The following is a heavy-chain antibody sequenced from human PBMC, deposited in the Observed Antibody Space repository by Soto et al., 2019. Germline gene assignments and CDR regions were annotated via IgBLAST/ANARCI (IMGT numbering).Heavy chain of an antibody. J-gene: IGHJ4*02. CDR1: GGSISSYY. Sequence: PSETLSLTCTVSGGSISSYYWSWIRQPPGKGLEWIGYIYYSGSTNYNPSLKSRVTISVDTSKNQFSLKLSSVTAADTAVYYCARLMTVTTWSTYQTGFDYWAREPWSPSPQ. V-gene: IGHV4-59*08. D-gene: IGHD4-17*01. CDR3: ARLMTVTTWSTYQTGFDY. CDR2: IYYSGST.